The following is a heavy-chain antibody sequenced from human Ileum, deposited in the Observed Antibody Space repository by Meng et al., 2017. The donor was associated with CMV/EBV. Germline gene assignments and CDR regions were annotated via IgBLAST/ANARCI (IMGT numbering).Heavy chain of an antibody. J-gene: IGHJ4*02. CDR2: IIPILGIA. Sequence: SVKVSCKASGGTFSSYAISWVRQAPGQGLEWMGGIIPILGIANYAQKFQGRVTINADKSTSTAYMELSSLRSEDTAVYYCARVNPSYDILTGYYRVWGQGTLVTVSS. CDR1: GGTFSSYA. V-gene: IGHV1-69*10. CDR3: ARVNPSYDILTGYYRV. D-gene: IGHD3-9*01.